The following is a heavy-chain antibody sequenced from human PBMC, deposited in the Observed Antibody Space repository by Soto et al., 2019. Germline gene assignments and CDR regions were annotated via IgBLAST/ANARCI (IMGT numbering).Heavy chain of an antibody. CDR1: GFSVTTGGMT. CDR2: GYE. D-gene: IGHD6-13*01. V-gene: IGHV2-5*01. Sequence: APGPTLVNPTQTLTLTCTVSGFSVTTGGMTLGWIRQPPGKAPEWLALGYEYSPSLQSRLTFTKDTSKNQVVLTMTNMDPADTATYYFTLRENPSRGPIYWGQGTLVTVSA. CDR3: TLRENPSRGPIY. J-gene: IGHJ1*01.